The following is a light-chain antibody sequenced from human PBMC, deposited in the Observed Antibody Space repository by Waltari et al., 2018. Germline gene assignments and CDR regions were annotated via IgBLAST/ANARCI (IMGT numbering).Light chain of an antibody. J-gene: IGLJ1*01. CDR2: EVS. Sequence: QSALTQPASVSGSPGQSITISCTGTSSDVGGYKYVSWYQPHPGQAPKLLIYEVSNRPSGVSNRFPGSKSGNMASLTISGLQAEDEADYYCSSYSSSSTYVFGTGTKVTVL. V-gene: IGLV2-14*01. CDR1: SSDVGGYKY. CDR3: SSYSSSSTYV.